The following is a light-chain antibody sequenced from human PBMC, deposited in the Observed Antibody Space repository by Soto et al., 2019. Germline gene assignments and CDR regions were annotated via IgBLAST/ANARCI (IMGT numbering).Light chain of an antibody. Sequence: RPPGPLSPSQGERPPSSVRPGEVVASNLAWYQRKPGQAPRLLIYGASTRATGVPDRFSGSGSGTEFTLTISSLQSEDFALYYCQQYNNRPPWTFGQGTRVEIK. CDR3: QQYNNRPPWT. CDR1: EVVASN. V-gene: IGKV3-15*01. CDR2: GAS. J-gene: IGKJ1*01.